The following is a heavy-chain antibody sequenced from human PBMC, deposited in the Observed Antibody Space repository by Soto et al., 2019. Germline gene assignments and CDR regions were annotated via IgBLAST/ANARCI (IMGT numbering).Heavy chain of an antibody. D-gene: IGHD6-19*01. Sequence: EVQLLESGGGLVQPGGSLRLSCAASGFTFSSYAMSWVRQAPGKGLEWVSGISGSGDSTYYADSVKGRFTISGDNSKNPLYLHMNSLRAEDTAVYYCAKGVPGIAVAGTGYFQHWGQGTLVTVSS. V-gene: IGHV3-23*01. J-gene: IGHJ1*01. CDR3: AKGVPGIAVAGTGYFQH. CDR2: ISGSGDST. CDR1: GFTFSSYA.